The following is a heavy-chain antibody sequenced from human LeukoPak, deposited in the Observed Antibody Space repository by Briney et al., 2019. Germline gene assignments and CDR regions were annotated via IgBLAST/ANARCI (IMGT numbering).Heavy chain of an antibody. D-gene: IGHD5-18*01. CDR1: GGSISSYY. J-gene: IGHJ4*02. CDR3: ARATGYSYGPFDY. V-gene: IGHV4-59*01. CDR2: IYYSGST. Sequence: SETLSLTCTVSGGSISSYYWSWIRQPPGKGLEWIGYIYYSGSTNYNPSLKSRVTISVDTSKNQFSLKLSSVTAADTAVYYCARATGYSYGPFDYWGQGTLVTVSS.